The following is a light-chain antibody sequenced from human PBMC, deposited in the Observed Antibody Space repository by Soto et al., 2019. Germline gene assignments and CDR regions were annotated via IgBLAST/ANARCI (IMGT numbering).Light chain of an antibody. CDR3: HQYSVYPWT. CDR1: QTISSW. V-gene: IGKV1-5*03. Sequence: DIQMTQSPSTLSASVGDRVSITCRASQTISSWLAWYQQKPGKAPKLLVYKASSLESGVPSRFSGSASGTEFTLTISSRQPDDYATYCCHQYSVYPWTFGQGTNVDVK. CDR2: KAS. J-gene: IGKJ1*01.